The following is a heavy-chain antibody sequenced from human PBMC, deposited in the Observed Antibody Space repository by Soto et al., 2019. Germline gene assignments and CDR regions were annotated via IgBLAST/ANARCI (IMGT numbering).Heavy chain of an antibody. J-gene: IGHJ4*02. CDR3: ARYLVGEDGAGYFDY. CDR1: GYSFSTYG. V-gene: IGHV1-18*01. Sequence: QVHLVQSGVEVKKPGASVKVSCKASGYSFSTYGISWVRQAPGQGLEWMGWISGLNGNTNYAQNLQGRVTMTTDTSTSTASMELRSLGFDDTAMYYCARYLVGEDGAGYFDYWGQGTLGTVSS. CDR2: ISGLNGNT. D-gene: IGHD3-10*01.